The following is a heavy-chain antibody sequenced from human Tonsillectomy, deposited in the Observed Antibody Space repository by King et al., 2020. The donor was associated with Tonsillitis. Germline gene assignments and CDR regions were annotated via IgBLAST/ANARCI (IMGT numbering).Heavy chain of an antibody. CDR1: VFTFSSYA. Sequence: VQLVESGGGLVQPGGSLRLSCAASVFTFSSYAMSWVRQPPGKGLEWVSAISGSGGSTYYADSVKGRFTISRDNSKNTLYLQMNSLRAEDTAVYYCAKDGPYDFWSGYPFDYWGQGTLVTVSS. D-gene: IGHD3-3*01. J-gene: IGHJ4*02. V-gene: IGHV3-23*04. CDR3: AKDGPYDFWSGYPFDY. CDR2: ISGSGGST.